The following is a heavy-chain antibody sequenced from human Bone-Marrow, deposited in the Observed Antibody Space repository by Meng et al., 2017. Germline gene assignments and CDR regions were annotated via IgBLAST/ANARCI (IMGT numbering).Heavy chain of an antibody. D-gene: IGHD3-10*01. CDR3: ARDHPQKLWFGGYSNDY. V-gene: IGHV3-30*04. J-gene: IGHJ4*02. CDR2: ISYDGSNK. Sequence: GGSLRLSCAASGFTFSSYAMHWVRQAPGKGLEWVAVISYDGSNKYYADSVKGRFTISRDNSKNTLYLQMNSLRAEDTAVYYCARDHPQKLWFGGYSNDYWGQGTLVTVSS. CDR1: GFTFSSYA.